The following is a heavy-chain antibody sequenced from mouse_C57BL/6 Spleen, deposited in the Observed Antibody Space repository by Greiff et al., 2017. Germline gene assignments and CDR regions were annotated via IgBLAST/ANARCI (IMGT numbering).Heavy chain of an antibody. CDR1: GYTFTEYT. Sequence: QVHVKQSGAELVKPGASVKLSCKASGYTFTEYTIHWVQQRSGQGLEWIGWFYPGSGSIKYNEKFKDKATLTADKSSSTVYMELSRLTSEDSAVYFCARQKANWDLDYWGQGTTLTVSS. D-gene: IGHD4-1*01. V-gene: IGHV1-62-2*01. CDR3: ARQKANWDLDY. CDR2: FYPGSGSI. J-gene: IGHJ2*01.